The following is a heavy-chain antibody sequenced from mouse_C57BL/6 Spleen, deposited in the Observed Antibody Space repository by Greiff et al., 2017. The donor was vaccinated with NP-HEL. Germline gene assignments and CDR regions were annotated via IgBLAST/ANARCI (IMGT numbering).Heavy chain of an antibody. D-gene: IGHD1-1*01. J-gene: IGHJ3*01. CDR1: GFTFSSYA. CDR2: ISDGGSYT. V-gene: IGHV5-4*01. CDR3: AREPFSYYGSSYWFAY. Sequence: EVKLMESGGGLVKPGGSLKLSCAASGFTFSSYAMSWVRQTPEKRLEWVATISDGGSYTYYPDNVKGRFTISRDNAKNNLYLQMSHLKSEDTAMYYCAREPFSYYGSSYWFAYWGQGTLVTVSA.